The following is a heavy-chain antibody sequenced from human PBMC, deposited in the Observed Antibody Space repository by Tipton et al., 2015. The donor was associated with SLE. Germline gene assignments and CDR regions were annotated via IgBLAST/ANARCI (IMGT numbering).Heavy chain of an antibody. CDR1: GGSISSYY. CDR2: IHHSGSA. J-gene: IGHJ3*02. CDR3: VRGEADVFHI. V-gene: IGHV4-59*01. Sequence: LRLSCTVSGGSISSYYWSWIRQPPGKGLEWIGYIHHSGSANYNPSLKSRVTISVDTSKTQFSLKLSSVTAADTAVYYCVRGEADVFHIWGQGTVVSVSS.